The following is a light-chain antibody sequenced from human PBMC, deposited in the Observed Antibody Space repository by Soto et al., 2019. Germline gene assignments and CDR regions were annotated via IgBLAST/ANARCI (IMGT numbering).Light chain of an antibody. CDR1: QGIGDT. J-gene: IGKJ4*01. CDR3: QPYNNWPRT. CDR2: DTS. Sequence: EVVMTQSPATLSLSPREGVTLSCMANQGIGDTLAWYQHKPGQTPRLLIYDTSNRTTRVPARFSGSRSEPEFNRSVFSFQSEDFGMYYCQPYNNWPRTFGGGTKVES. V-gene: IGKV3-15*01.